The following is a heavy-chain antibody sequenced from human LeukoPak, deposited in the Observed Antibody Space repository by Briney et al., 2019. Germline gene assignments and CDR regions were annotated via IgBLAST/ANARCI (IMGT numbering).Heavy chain of an antibody. CDR3: AKTRPLDSSSWSHGDY. CDR2: IWYDGSNK. J-gene: IGHJ4*02. CDR1: GFTFSSYG. V-gene: IGHV3-33*06. D-gene: IGHD6-13*01. Sequence: GGSLRLSCAASGFTFSSYGMHWVRQAPGKGLEWVAVIWYDGSNKYYADSAKGRFTISRDNSKNTLYLQMNSLRAEDTAVYYCAKTRPLDSSSWSHGDYWGQGTLVTVSS.